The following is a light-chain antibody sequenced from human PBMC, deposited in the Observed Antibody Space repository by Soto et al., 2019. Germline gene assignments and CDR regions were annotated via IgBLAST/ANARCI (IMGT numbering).Light chain of an antibody. CDR2: AAS. J-gene: IGKJ1*01. V-gene: IGKV3-20*01. Sequence: EIALTQSPGTLSLSPGERGTLSCRASQSVTANYLAWYQQRPGQAPRLLIYAASIGATGVPDRFSGSGSGTDFTLTISRLEPEDFAVYYCLQYGVPLWTFGQGTTVEIK. CDR1: QSVTANY. CDR3: LQYGVPLWT.